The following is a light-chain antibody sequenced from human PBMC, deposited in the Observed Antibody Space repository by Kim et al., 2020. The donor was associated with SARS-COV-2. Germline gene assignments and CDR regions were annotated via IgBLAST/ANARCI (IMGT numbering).Light chain of an antibody. CDR2: DVT. V-gene: IGLV2-14*03. J-gene: IGLJ3*02. Sequence: QSALTQPASVSGSPGQSITLSCTGTSSDVGGYNFVSWYQQHPGKVPKLLIYDVTKRPSGVSSRFSGSKSGNAASLTISGLQAEDEADYYCSAYTGSSTLLFGGGTQLTVL. CDR1: SSDVGGYNF. CDR3: SAYTGSSTLL.